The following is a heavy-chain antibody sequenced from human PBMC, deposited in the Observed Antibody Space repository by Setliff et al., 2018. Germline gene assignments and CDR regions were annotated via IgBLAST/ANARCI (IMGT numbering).Heavy chain of an antibody. Sequence: ASVKVSCKASGGTFSSYAISWVRQAPGQGLEWMGGIIPILGIANYAQKFQGRVTITADESTSTAYIELSSLRSEDTAVFYCARDREAVAGIGGYWGQGTLVTVSS. CDR3: ARDREAVAGIGGY. CDR1: GGTFSSYA. CDR2: IIPILGIA. J-gene: IGHJ4*02. V-gene: IGHV1-69*10. D-gene: IGHD6-19*01.